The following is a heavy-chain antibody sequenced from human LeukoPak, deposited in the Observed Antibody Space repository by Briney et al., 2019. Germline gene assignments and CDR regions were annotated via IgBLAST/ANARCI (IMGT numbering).Heavy chain of an antibody. J-gene: IGHJ4*02. CDR2: IYTSGST. CDR3: ARLVRYSGYVFWYFDY. Sequence: SETLSLTCTVSGGSISSGSYYWSWIRQPAGKGLEWIGRIYTSGSTNYNPSLKSRVTISVDTSKNQFSLKLSSVTAADTAVYYCARLVRYSGYVFWYFDYWGQGTLVTVSS. V-gene: IGHV4-61*02. CDR1: GGSISSGSYY. D-gene: IGHD5-12*01.